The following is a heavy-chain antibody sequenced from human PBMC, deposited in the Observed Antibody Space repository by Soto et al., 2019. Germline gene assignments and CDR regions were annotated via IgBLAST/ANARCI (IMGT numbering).Heavy chain of an antibody. D-gene: IGHD2-15*01. V-gene: IGHV3-74*01. CDR2: INSDGSST. CDR1: GFTFSSYW. J-gene: IGHJ5*02. Sequence: GGSLRLSCAASGFTFSSYWIHWVRQAPGKGLVWVSRINSDGSSTTYADSVKGRFTISRDNAKNTLYLQMNSLRAEDTAVYYCAREKTCSGGSCYSFWFDPWGQGTLVTVSS. CDR3: AREKTCSGGSCYSFWFDP.